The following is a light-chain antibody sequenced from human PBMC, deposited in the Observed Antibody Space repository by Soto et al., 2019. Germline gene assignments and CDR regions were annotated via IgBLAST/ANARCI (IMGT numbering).Light chain of an antibody. CDR2: GAS. J-gene: IGKJ3*01. Sequence: EIVMTQSPATLSVSPGERATLSCRASQSVSSNLAWYQQKPGQAPRLLIYGASTRTTGIPARFSGSGSGTEFTLTINSLQSEDFAVYYCQQYNNWPPRLTFGPGTKVDIK. CDR1: QSVSSN. CDR3: QQYNNWPPRLT. V-gene: IGKV3-15*01.